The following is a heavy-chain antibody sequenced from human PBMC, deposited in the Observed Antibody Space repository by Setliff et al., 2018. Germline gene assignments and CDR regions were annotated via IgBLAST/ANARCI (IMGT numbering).Heavy chain of an antibody. V-gene: IGHV1-18*01. CDR2: ISPYSGNT. J-gene: IGHJ4*02. D-gene: IGHD6-19*01. CDR3: VRSSAPQVVLAADFDF. CDR1: GYTFRSYA. Sequence: GASVKVSCKASGYTFRSYAMNWVRQAPGQGLEWLGSISPYSGNTNYPQWLQDRVTMTIDTSATTVYMELQSLRSDDTAVYYCVRSSAPQVVLAADFDFWGQGTPVTVSS.